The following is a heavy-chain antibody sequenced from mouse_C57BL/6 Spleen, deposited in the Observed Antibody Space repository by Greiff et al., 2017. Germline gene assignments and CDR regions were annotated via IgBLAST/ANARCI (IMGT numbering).Heavy chain of an antibody. V-gene: IGHV1-4*01. CDR1: GYTFTSYT. D-gene: IGHD2-13*01. CDR3: AREGDFYWYCDV. Sequence: QVQLQQSGAELARPGASVKMSCKASGYTFTSYTMHWVKQRPGQGLEWIGYINPSSGYTKYNQKFKDKATLTADKSSSTAYMQLSSLTSEDSAVYYCAREGDFYWYCDVWGTGTTVTVSS. J-gene: IGHJ1*03. CDR2: INPSSGYT.